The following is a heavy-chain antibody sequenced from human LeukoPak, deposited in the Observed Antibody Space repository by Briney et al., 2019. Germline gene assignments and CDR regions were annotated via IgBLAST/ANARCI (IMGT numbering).Heavy chain of an antibody. D-gene: IGHD6-13*01. J-gene: IGHJ6*03. Sequence: SETLSLTCTVSGGSISSHYWSWIRQPPGKGLEWIGYIYYSGSTNYNPSLKSRVTISVDTSKNQFSLKLSSVTAADTAVYYCARVVSSSWPYYYYYMDVWGKGTTVTVSS. CDR1: GGSISSHY. CDR2: IYYSGST. V-gene: IGHV4-59*11. CDR3: ARVVSSSWPYYYYYMDV.